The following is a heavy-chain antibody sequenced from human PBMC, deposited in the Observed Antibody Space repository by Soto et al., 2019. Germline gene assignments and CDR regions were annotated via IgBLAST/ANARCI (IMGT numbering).Heavy chain of an antibody. Sequence: GGSLRLSCAASGFTFSNYAMSWVRQAPGKGLEWVSAISGSGGSTYYADSVKGRFPVSRDNSKNTLYLQMNSLRAEDTAVYYCAKGFRVLDYWGQGTLVTVSS. CDR1: GFTFSNYA. J-gene: IGHJ4*02. V-gene: IGHV3-23*01. D-gene: IGHD3-10*01. CDR2: ISGSGGST. CDR3: AKGFRVLDY.